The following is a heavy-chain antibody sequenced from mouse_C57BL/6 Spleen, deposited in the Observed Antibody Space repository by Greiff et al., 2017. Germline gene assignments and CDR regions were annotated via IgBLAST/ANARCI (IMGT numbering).Heavy chain of an antibody. Sequence: EVMLVESGGGLVKPGGSLKLSCAASGFTFSDYGMHWVRQAPEKGLEWVAYISSGGSTIYCADTVKGRFTISRDNAKNTLFLQMTSLRSEDTAMYYCAQSSYGAYWGQGTLVTVSA. J-gene: IGHJ3*01. V-gene: IGHV5-17*01. D-gene: IGHD1-1*01. CDR2: ISSGGSTI. CDR3: AQSSYGAY. CDR1: GFTFSDYG.